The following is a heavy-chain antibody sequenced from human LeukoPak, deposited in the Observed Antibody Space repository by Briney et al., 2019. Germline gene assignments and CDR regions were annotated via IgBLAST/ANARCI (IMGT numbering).Heavy chain of an antibody. J-gene: IGHJ4*02. CDR1: GFTVSGSH. V-gene: IGHV3-53*01. CDR3: ARGRDYFPIDY. Sequence: GGSLRLSCAASGFTVSGSHMTWVRQTPGKGLVWVSVTYSGGNTDYADSVKGRFTISRDNSRNTLYLQMSSLRVEDTAIYYCARGRDYFPIDYWGQGTLVTVSS. CDR2: TYSGGNT. D-gene: IGHD2/OR15-2a*01.